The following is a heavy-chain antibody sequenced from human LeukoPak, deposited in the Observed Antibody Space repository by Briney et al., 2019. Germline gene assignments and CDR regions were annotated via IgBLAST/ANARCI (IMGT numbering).Heavy chain of an antibody. CDR3: ARGYSGSYYSFDY. D-gene: IGHD1-26*01. J-gene: IGHJ4*02. V-gene: IGHV1-3*01. CDR2: INAGNGDT. Sequence: ASVKVSCKASGFTFTAYAMHWVRQAPGQRPEWMGWINAGNGDTKYSQKFQGRVTITRDTSATTAYMELSSLRSEDTAVYYCARGYSGSYYSFDYWGQGTLVTVSS. CDR1: GFTFTAYA.